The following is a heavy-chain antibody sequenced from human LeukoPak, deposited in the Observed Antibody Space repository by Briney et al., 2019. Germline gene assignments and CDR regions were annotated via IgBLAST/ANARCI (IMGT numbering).Heavy chain of an antibody. CDR1: GFTVSSNY. J-gene: IGHJ4*02. V-gene: IGHV3-53*01. D-gene: IGHD6-19*01. CDR2: IYSGGST. CDR3: ASRSGWAGDDH. Sequence: PGGSLRLSCAASGFTVSSNYMSWVRQAPGKGLEWVSLIYSGGSTYYADSVKGRFTISRDTSKNTLYLQMNSLRAEDTAVYYCASRSGWAGDDHWGQGTLVTVSS.